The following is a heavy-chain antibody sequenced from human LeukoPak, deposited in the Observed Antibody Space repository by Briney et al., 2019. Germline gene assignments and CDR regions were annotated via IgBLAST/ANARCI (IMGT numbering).Heavy chain of an antibody. J-gene: IGHJ4*02. CDR2: ISSSSSYI. CDR1: GFTFSSYS. V-gene: IGHV3-21*01. CDR3: ARVVVVGATTDY. D-gene: IGHD1-26*01. Sequence: GGSLRLSCAASGFTFSSYSMNWVRQAPGKGLEWVSSISSSSSYIYYADSVKGRFTISRDNAKNSLYLQMNSLRAEDTAVYYCARVVVVGATTDYWGQGTLVTVSS.